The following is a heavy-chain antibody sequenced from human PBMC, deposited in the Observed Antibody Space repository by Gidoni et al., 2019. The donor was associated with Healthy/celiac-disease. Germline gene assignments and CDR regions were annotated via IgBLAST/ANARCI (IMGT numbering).Heavy chain of an antibody. J-gene: IGHJ5*02. CDR1: GFTFRTYA. CDR2: ISYDGSNK. Sequence: QVQLVASGGGVVQPGRSLRLSCPASGFTFRTYAMHWVRQAPGKGLEWVAVISYDGSNKYYADSVKGRFTISRDNSKNTRYLQMNSLRAEDTAVYYCARGMGVLWFGELERDGWFDPWGQGTLVTVSS. V-gene: IGHV3-30-3*01. CDR3: ARGMGVLWFGELERDGWFDP. D-gene: IGHD3-10*01.